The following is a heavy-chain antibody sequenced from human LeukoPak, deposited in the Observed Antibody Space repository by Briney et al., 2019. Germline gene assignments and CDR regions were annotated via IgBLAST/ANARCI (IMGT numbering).Heavy chain of an antibody. CDR2: INPNNGAT. J-gene: IGHJ6*02. CDR3: ALVYYDILTGNYYYYYGMDV. CDR1: GYTFTGYY. D-gene: IGHD3-9*01. V-gene: IGHV1-2*02. Sequence: ASVKVSCKASGYTFTGYYIHWVRQAPRQGLEWMAWINPNNGATNYAQNFLGRVTMTRDTSISTAYMELSRLSSDDTAVYYCALVYYDILTGNYYYYYGMDVWGQGTTVTVSS.